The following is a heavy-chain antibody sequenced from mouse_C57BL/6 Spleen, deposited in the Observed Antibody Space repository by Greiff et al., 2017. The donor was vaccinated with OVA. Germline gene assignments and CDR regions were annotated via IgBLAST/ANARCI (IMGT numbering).Heavy chain of an antibody. Sequence: QVQLKESGAELVKPGASVKISCKASGYAFSSYWMNWVKQRPGKGLEWIGQIYPGDGDTNYNGKFKGKATLTADKSSSTAYMQLSSLTSEDSAVYFCARSNPYYSNYVGAYWGQGTLVTVSA. D-gene: IGHD2-5*01. J-gene: IGHJ3*01. CDR2: IYPGDGDT. CDR1: GYAFSSYW. V-gene: IGHV1-80*01. CDR3: ARSNPYYSNYVGAY.